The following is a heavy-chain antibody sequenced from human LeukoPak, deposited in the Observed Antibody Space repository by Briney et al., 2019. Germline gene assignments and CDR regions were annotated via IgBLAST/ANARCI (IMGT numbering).Heavy chain of an antibody. CDR3: ARSSGYYLVDY. CDR2: INHSGST. J-gene: IGHJ4*02. CDR1: GGSFSGYY. V-gene: IGHV4-34*01. D-gene: IGHD3-22*01. Sequence: SETLSLTCAVYGGSFSGYYWSWIRQPPGKGLEWIGEINHSGSTNYNPSLKSRVTISVDTSKNQFSLKLSSVTAADTAVYYCARSSGYYLVDYWGQGTLVTVSS.